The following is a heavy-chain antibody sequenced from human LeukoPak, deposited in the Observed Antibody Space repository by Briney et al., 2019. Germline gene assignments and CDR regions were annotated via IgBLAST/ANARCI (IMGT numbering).Heavy chain of an antibody. Sequence: GGSLRLSCAASGFTFSSYAMSWVRQAPGRGLEWVSAISGSGGSTYYADSVKGRFTISRDNSKNTLYLQMNSLRAEDTAVYYCANHDSSAWYGYWGQGTLVTVSS. J-gene: IGHJ4*02. D-gene: IGHD6-19*01. V-gene: IGHV3-23*01. CDR2: ISGSGGST. CDR1: GFTFSSYA. CDR3: ANHDSSAWYGY.